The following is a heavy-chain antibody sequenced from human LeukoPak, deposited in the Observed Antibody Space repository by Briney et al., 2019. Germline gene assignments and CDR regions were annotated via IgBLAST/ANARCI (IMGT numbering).Heavy chain of an antibody. Sequence: PGGSLRLSCAASGFTFSSYAMSWVRQAPGKGLEWVSAISGSGGSTYYADSVKGRFTISRDNSKNTLYLQMSSLRAEDTAVYYCATHLRDGGRIFDYWGQGTLVTVSS. D-gene: IGHD1-26*01. J-gene: IGHJ4*02. CDR1: GFTFSSYA. V-gene: IGHV3-23*01. CDR2: ISGSGGST. CDR3: ATHLRDGGRIFDY.